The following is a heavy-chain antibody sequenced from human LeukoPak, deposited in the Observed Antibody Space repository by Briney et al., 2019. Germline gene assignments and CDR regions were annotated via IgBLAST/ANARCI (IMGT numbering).Heavy chain of an antibody. Sequence: ASVKVSCKASGYTSTSYAMNWVRQAPGQGLEWMGWINTNTGNPTYAQGFTGRFVFSLDTSVSTAYLQISSLKAEDTAVYYCARGYCSSTSCYFLDEWGQGTLVTVSS. CDR3: ARGYCSSTSCYFLDE. J-gene: IGHJ4*02. D-gene: IGHD2-2*01. V-gene: IGHV7-4-1*02. CDR1: GYTSTSYA. CDR2: INTNTGNP.